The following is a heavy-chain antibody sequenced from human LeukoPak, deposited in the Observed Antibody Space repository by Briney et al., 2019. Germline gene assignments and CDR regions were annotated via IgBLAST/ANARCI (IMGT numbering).Heavy chain of an antibody. D-gene: IGHD2-8*01. CDR2: ISYDGSNK. J-gene: IGHJ6*03. CDR1: GFTFSSYA. CDR3: ARDGSLMYCTNGVCYYYYYMDV. V-gene: IGHV3-30-3*01. Sequence: PGGSLRLSCAASGFTFSSYAMHWVRQAPGKGLEWVAVISYDGSNKYYADSVKGRFTISRDNSKNTLYLQMNSLRAEDTAVYYCARDGSLMYCTNGVCYYYYYMDVWGKGTTVTVSS.